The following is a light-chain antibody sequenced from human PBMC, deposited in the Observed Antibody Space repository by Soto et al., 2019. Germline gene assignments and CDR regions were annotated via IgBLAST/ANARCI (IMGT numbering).Light chain of an antibody. CDR2: DAS. J-gene: IGKJ5*01. V-gene: IGKV3-11*01. CDR3: QQRANWPPVT. Sequence: LLTQSPATLSLSPGERANLSCRASQTVRSYLAWYQHKPGQAPRLLIYDASNRATGIPARFSGSGFGTEFTLTISSLEPEDFAVYYCQQRANWPPVTFGQGTRLEIK. CDR1: QTVRSY.